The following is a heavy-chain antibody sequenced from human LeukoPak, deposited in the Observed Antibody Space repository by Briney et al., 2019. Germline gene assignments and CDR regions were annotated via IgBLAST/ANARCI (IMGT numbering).Heavy chain of an antibody. Sequence: SETLSLTCTVSGDSISSSSYSWGWIRQPPGKGLEWIGTFYYGGSTYHNPSLKSRVTISVDTSKNQFSLRLSSVTAADTASSYCASGGEQLWPYEPFSSWGQGTLVTVSS. V-gene: IGHV4-39*01. CDR1: GDSISSSSYS. CDR2: FYYGGST. D-gene: IGHD1/OR15-1a*01. J-gene: IGHJ5*02. CDR3: ASGGEQLWPYEPFSS.